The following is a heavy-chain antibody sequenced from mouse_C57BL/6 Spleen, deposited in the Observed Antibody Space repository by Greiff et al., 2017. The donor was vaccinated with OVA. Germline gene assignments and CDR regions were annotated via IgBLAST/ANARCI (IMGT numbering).Heavy chain of an antibody. V-gene: IGHV1-55*01. CDR3: ARSDDYDGGFDY. CDR1: GYTFTSYW. Sequence: QVQLQQPGAELVKPGASVKMSCKASGYTFTSYWITWVKQRPGQGLEWIGDIYPGSGSTNYNEKFKSKATLTVDTSSSTAYMQLSSLTSEDSAVYYCARSDDYDGGFDYWGQGTTLTVSS. D-gene: IGHD2-4*01. J-gene: IGHJ2*01. CDR2: IYPGSGST.